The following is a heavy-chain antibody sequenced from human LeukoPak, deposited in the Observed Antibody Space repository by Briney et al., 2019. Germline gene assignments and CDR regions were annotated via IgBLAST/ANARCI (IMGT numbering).Heavy chain of an antibody. D-gene: IGHD3-22*01. CDR3: ARVSAYYYDSSGYYIDY. CDR1: GYTFTGYY. V-gene: IGHV1-2*02. CDR2: INPNSGGT. Sequence: ASVKVSCKASGYTFTGYYMHWVRQAPGQGLEWMGWINPNSGGTNYAQKFQGRVTMTRDTSISTAYVELSRLRSDDTAVYYCARVSAYYYDSSGYYIDYWGQGTLVTVSS. J-gene: IGHJ4*02.